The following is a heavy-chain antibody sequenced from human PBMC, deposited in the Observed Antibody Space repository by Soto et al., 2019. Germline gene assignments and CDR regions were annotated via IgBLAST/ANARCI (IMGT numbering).Heavy chain of an antibody. Sequence: QVQLVQSGAEVKKPGASVKVSCKASGYTFTSYGISWVRQAHGQGLEWMGWISAYNGNTNYAQKLQGRVTMTTDTSTSTAYMELRSLRSDDTAVYYCARDTRLYYYGSGSYLYWGQGTLVTVSS. CDR1: GYTFTSYG. J-gene: IGHJ4*02. CDR3: ARDTRLYYYGSGSYLY. CDR2: ISAYNGNT. V-gene: IGHV1-18*01. D-gene: IGHD3-10*01.